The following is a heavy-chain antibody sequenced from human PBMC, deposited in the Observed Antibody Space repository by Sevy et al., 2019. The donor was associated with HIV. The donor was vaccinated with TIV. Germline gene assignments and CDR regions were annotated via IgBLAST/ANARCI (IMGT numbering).Heavy chain of an antibody. J-gene: IGHJ5*02. CDR1: GFTFSSYS. CDR2: ITSSSSYI. CDR3: ARDLISGAYGGWFDP. V-gene: IGHV3-21*01. D-gene: IGHD1-26*01. Sequence: GGSLRLSCVASGFTFSSYSMNWVRQAPGKGLEWVSSITSSSSYIYYANSVKGRFTISRDNAKNSLYLQMNSLRAEDTAVYYCARDLISGAYGGWFDPWGQGTLVTVSS.